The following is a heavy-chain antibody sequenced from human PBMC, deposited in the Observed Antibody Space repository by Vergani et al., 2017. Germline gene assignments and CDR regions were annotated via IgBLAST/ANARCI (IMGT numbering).Heavy chain of an antibody. CDR2: IYWNDDK. V-gene: IGHV2-5*01. D-gene: IGHD6-13*01. CDR3: AHTSLWAGVPIAAAGTVWFDP. J-gene: IGHJ5*02. Sequence: QITLKESGPTLVKPTQTLTLTCTFSGFSLSTSGVGVGWIRQPPGKALEWLALIYWNDDKRYSPSLKSRLTITKDTSKNQVVLTMTNMDPVDTATYYCAHTSLWAGVPIAAAGTVWFDPWGQGTLVTVSS. CDR1: GFSLSTSGVG.